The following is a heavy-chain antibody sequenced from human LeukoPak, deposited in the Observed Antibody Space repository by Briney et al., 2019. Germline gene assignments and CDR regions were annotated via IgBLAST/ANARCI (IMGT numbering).Heavy chain of an antibody. Sequence: GASVKVSCKASGYTFTSFHMHWVRQAPGQGLEWMGIINPSGGSTTYAQKFQGRVTMTRDTSTSIVYMELSSLRSEDTAVYYCARDNIVVGPFDYWGQGTPVTVSS. J-gene: IGHJ4*02. CDR3: ARDNIVVGPFDY. CDR1: GYTFTSFH. V-gene: IGHV1-46*01. CDR2: INPSGGST. D-gene: IGHD3-22*01.